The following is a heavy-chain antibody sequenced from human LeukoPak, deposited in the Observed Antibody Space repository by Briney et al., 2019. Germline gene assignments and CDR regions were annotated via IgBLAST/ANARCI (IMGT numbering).Heavy chain of an antibody. CDR3: ARDFTPPHCTSTSCPRGGWFDP. D-gene: IGHD2-2*01. CDR2: INPFNANT. V-gene: IGHV1-18*01. J-gene: IGHJ5*02. CDR1: GYTFNSYG. Sequence: ASVKVSCKASGYTFNSYGITWVGQAPGQGREWMGWINPFNANTAYAQNLQGRVTMTTDTSTNTAYMDLRSLGSDDTAVYYCARDFTPPHCTSTSCPRGGWFDPWGQGTLVTVSS.